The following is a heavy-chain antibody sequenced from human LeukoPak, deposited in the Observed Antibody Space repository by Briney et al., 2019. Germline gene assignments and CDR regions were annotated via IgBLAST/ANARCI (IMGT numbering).Heavy chain of an antibody. CDR3: AKDRQKRFLEWLSLPGSLGY. J-gene: IGHJ4*02. V-gene: IGHV3-30*02. CDR1: GFTFSSYG. D-gene: IGHD3-3*01. CDR2: IRYDGSNK. Sequence: GGSLRLSCAASGFTFSSYGMHWVRQAPGKGLEWAAFIRYDGSNKYYADSVKGRFTISRDNSKNTLYLQMNSLRAEDTAVYYCAKDRQKRFLEWLSLPGSLGYWGQGTLVTVSS.